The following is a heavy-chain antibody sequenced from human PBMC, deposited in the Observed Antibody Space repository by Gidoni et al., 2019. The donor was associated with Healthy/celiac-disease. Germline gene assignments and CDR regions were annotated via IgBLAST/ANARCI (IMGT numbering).Heavy chain of an antibody. CDR1: GGSISSYY. V-gene: IGHV4-59*01. CDR2: IYYSGST. CDR3: ARVGQQLVRFSWFDP. D-gene: IGHD6-13*01. J-gene: IGHJ5*02. Sequence: QVQLQESGPGLVKPSETLSLTCTVSGGSISSYYWSWIRQPPGKGLEWIGYIYYSGSTNYNPSLKSRVTISVDTSKNQFSLKLSSVTAADTAVYYCARVGQQLVRFSWFDPWGQGTLVTVSS.